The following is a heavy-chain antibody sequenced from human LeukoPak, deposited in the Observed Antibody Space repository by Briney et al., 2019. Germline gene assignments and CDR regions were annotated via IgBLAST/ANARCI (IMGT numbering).Heavy chain of an antibody. V-gene: IGHV4-4*07. CDR3: ARIGNGRGAFDI. D-gene: IGHD1-1*01. Sequence: SETLSLTCTVSGGSISSYYWSWVRQPAGKGLEWIGRIYASGNTNYNPSLKGRVTMTVDTSKNQFSLNLSSVTAADTAVYYCARIGNGRGAFDIWGQGTMVTVSS. CDR2: IYASGNT. J-gene: IGHJ3*02. CDR1: GGSISSYY.